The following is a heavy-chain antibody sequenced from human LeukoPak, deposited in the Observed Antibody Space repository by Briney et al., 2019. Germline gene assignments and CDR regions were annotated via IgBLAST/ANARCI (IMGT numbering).Heavy chain of an antibody. CDR1: GYSFTSYW. D-gene: IGHD3-10*01. J-gene: IGHJ4*02. Sequence: GESLKISCKGSGYSFTSYWIGWVRQMPGKGLEWMGIIYPGDSDTRYSPSFQGQVTISADKSISTAYLQWSSLKASDTAMYYCARGRPPSYGNSGRNFDYWGQGTLVTVSS. CDR3: ARGRPPSYGNSGRNFDY. CDR2: IYPGDSDT. V-gene: IGHV5-51*01.